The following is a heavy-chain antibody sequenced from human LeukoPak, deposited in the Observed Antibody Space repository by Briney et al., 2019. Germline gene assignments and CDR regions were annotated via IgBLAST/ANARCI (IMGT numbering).Heavy chain of an antibody. J-gene: IGHJ5*02. V-gene: IGHV3-48*04. D-gene: IGHD1/OR15-1a*01. CDR3: ATDFNKGFDP. CDR1: GFTFSNYD. Sequence: PGGSLRLSCAASGFTFSNYDMNWVRQAPGKGLEWVSYISSRSGIIYYADSVKGRFTITRDNPKNSLYLQMDSLKLEDTAVYYCATDFNKGFDPWGQGTLVTVSS. CDR2: ISSRSGII.